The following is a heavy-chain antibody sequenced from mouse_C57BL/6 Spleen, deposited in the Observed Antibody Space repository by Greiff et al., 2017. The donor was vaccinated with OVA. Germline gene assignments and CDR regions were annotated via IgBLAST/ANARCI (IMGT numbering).Heavy chain of an antibody. CDR1: GYTFTDYN. J-gene: IGHJ4*01. CDR3: AIYGNCGGYYAMDY. Sequence: EVQLQQSGPELVKPGASVKMSCKASGYTFTDYNMHWVKQSHGKSLEWIGYINPNNGGTSYNQKFKGKATLTVNKSSSTAYMELRSLTSEDTAVYYCAIYGNCGGYYAMDYWGQGTSVTVSS. V-gene: IGHV1-22*01. D-gene: IGHD2-1*01. CDR2: INPNNGGT.